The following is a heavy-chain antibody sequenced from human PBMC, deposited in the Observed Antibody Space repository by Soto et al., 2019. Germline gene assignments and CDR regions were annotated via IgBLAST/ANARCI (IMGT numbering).Heavy chain of an antibody. J-gene: IGHJ6*02. D-gene: IGHD3-9*01. V-gene: IGHV1-69*13. CDR1: GGTFSSYA. CDR2: IIPIFGTA. CDR3: ARDWGLGDILTGYWPTDYYGMDV. Sequence: GASVKVSCKASGGTFSSYAISWVRQAPGQGLEWMGGIIPIFGTANYAQKFQGRVTITADESTSTAYMELSSLRSEDTAVYYCARDWGLGDILTGYWPTDYYGMDVWGQGTTVTVSS.